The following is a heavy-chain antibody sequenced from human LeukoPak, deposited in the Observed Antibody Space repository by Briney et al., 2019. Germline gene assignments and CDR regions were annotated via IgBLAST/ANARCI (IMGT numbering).Heavy chain of an antibody. J-gene: IGHJ5*02. CDR1: GFTFSSYS. V-gene: IGHV3-21*01. D-gene: IGHD3-22*01. CDR2: ISSSSSYI. Sequence: GGSLRLSCAASGFTFSSYSMNWVRQAPGKGLEWVSSISSSSSYIYYADSVKGRFTISRDNAKNSLYLQMKSLRAEDTAVYYCARASYDSSGYDWFDPWGQGTLVTVSS. CDR3: ARASYDSSGYDWFDP.